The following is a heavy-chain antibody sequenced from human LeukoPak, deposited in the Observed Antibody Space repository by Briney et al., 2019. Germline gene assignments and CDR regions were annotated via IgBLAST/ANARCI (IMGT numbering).Heavy chain of an antibody. J-gene: IGHJ2*01. D-gene: IGHD2-21*02. CDR2: IKQDGSEK. CDR3: ATRNIVVVTATDWYFDL. CDR1: GFTFSSYW. Sequence: PGGSLRLSCAASGFTFSSYWMSWVRQAPGKGLEWVANIKQDGSEKYYVDSVKGRFTISRDNAKNSLYLQMNSLRAEDTAVYYCATRNIVVVTATDWYFDLWGRGTLVTVSS. V-gene: IGHV3-7*01.